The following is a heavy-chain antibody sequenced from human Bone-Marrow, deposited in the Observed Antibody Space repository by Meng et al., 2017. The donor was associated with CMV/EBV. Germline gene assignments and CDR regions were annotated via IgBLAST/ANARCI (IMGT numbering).Heavy chain of an antibody. D-gene: IGHD6-6*01. CDR1: GFTFSDYY. Sequence: GESLKISCAASGFTFSDYYMGWSRQAPGKGLEWGGRIRSKPKGYAPAYAASVEGRFTISRDDSKNMAYLQMNRLKTEDSAVYYCTRLSDYSSSSWFNDWGQGTLVTVSS. J-gene: IGHJ4*01. CDR3: TRLSDYSSSSWFND. V-gene: IGHV3-73*01. CDR2: IRSKPKGYAP.